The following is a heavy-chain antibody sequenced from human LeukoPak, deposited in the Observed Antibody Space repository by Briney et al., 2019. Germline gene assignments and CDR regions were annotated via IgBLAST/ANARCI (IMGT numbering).Heavy chain of an antibody. CDR2: ISASAGGT. D-gene: IGHD2-15*01. J-gene: IGHJ4*02. CDR3: AKLVGVAPTDY. Sequence: RGSPRLSCAASGFTFSGYAMSWVRQAPGKGLEWVSGISASAGGTYYADSVKGRFTISRDNSKNTLYLQLDSLTAEDTAVYYCAKLVGVAPTDYWGQGTLVTVSS. V-gene: IGHV3-23*01. CDR1: GFTFSGYA.